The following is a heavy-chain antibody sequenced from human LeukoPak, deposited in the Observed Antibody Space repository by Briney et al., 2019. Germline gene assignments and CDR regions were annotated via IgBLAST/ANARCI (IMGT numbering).Heavy chain of an antibody. CDR2: IGQDGSEK. CDR3: ARSNSGYAESCY. CDR1: GFTFRSYW. V-gene: IGHV3-7*01. D-gene: IGHD5-12*01. J-gene: IGHJ4*02. Sequence: PGGSLRLSCAASGFTFRSYWMTWVRQAPGKGLEWVANIGQDGSEKYYVDSVKGRFTISRDNAKSSLYLQMNSLRAEDTAVYYCARSNSGYAESCYWGQGTLVTVSS.